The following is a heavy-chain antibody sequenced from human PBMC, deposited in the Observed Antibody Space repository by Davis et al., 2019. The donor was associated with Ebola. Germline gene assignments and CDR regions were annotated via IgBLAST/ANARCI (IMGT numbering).Heavy chain of an antibody. D-gene: IGHD2-15*01. Sequence: MPSETLSLTCTVSGGSISSSSYYWGWIRQPPGKGLEWIGSIYYSGSTYYNPSLKSRVTISVDTSKNQFSLKLSSVTAADTAVYYCARGGSYYYGMDVWGQGTTVTVSS. J-gene: IGHJ6*02. CDR2: IYYSGST. V-gene: IGHV4-39*07. CDR3: ARGGSYYYGMDV. CDR1: GGSISSSSYY.